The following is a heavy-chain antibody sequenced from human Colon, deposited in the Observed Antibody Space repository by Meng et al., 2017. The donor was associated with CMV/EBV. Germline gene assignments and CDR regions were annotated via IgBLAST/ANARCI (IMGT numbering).Heavy chain of an antibody. V-gene: IGHV2-5*02. J-gene: IGHJ4*02. D-gene: IGHD2/OR15-2a*01. CDR3: AQQIYADVTFIPFFAY. CDR1: GFSTNTSEVG. Sequence: GFSTNTSEVGVGWIRQPPRKALEWLALIYWDDDKAYSPSLKSRLTITKDSSKNQVVLTMTNMDPGDTATYFCAQQIYADVTFIPFFAYWGQGTLVTVSS. CDR2: IYWDDDK.